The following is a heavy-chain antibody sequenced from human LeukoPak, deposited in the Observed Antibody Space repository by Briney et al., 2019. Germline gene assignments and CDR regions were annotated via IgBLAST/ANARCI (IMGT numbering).Heavy chain of an antibody. CDR1: GYTFTSYG. J-gene: IGHJ4*02. CDR3: AGGSRGY. CDR2: ISGYNT. V-gene: IGHV1-18*01. Sequence: ASVKVSCKTSGYTFTSYGLIWVRQAPGQGLEWLGRISGYNTNYAQKFQGRVTMTTDTSTSTAYMELRSLRSDDTAVYYCAGGSRGYWGEGTLFTVSS.